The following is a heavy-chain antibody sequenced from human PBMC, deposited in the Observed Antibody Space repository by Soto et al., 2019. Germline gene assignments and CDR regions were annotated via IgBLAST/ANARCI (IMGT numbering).Heavy chain of an antibody. Sequence: GGSLRLSCAASGFTVNSSYMTWIRQAPGKGLQWVADISSGGTTKYADSVRGRFSISRDMSKNTLYLQMNSLRVEDTAIYSCARQFPTDNYGNRLDPWGQGTLVTVSS. D-gene: IGHD4-17*01. J-gene: IGHJ5*02. CDR2: ISSGGTT. CDR1: GFTVNSSY. V-gene: IGHV3-53*01. CDR3: ARQFPTDNYGNRLDP.